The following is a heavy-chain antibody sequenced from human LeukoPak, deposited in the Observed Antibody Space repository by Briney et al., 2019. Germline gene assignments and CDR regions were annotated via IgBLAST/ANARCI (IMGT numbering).Heavy chain of an antibody. CDR1: GYTFTSYA. CDR3: ASLNGVPYYYYGMDV. D-gene: IGHD4-17*01. V-gene: IGHV7-4-1*02. J-gene: IGHJ6*02. CDR2: INTNTGNP. Sequence: ASVKVSCKASGYTFTSYAMNWVRQAPGQGLEWMGCINTNTGNPTYAQGFTGRFVFSLDTSVSTAYLQISSLKAEDTAVYYCASLNGVPYYYYGMDVWGQGTTVTVSS.